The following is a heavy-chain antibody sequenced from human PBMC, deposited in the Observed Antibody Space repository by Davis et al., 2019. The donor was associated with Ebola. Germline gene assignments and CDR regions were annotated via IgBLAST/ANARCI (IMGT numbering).Heavy chain of an antibody. CDR1: GFTFYRYE. CDR3: ARGSTIAVAGTPYYYGMDV. V-gene: IGHV3-48*03. J-gene: IGHJ6*02. Sequence: GESLKISCAASGFTFYRYEMNWVRQAPGKGLEWVSYISGSATSTFYADSVKGRFTISRDNSKNTLYLQMNSLRAEDTAVYYCARGSTIAVAGTPYYYGMDVWGQGTTVTVSS. D-gene: IGHD6-19*01. CDR2: ISGSATST.